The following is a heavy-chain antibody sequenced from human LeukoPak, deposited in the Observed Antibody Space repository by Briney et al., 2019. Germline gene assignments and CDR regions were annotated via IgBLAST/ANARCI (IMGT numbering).Heavy chain of an antibody. CDR3: ERDEGYRSSSLFDY. D-gene: IGHD6-13*01. V-gene: IGHV3-7*01. Sequence: GGSLRLSCAASGFTFSRYWMSWVRQAPGKGLEWVANIKQDGSEKYYVDSVKGRFTISRDNAKNSLYLQMNSLRAEDTAVYYCERDEGYRSSSLFDYWGQGTLVTVSS. J-gene: IGHJ4*02. CDR1: GFTFSRYW. CDR2: IKQDGSEK.